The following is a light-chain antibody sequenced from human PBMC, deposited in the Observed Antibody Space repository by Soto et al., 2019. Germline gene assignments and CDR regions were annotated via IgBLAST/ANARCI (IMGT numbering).Light chain of an antibody. CDR3: QHYNNWPPWT. CDR2: GAS. V-gene: IGKV3-15*01. Sequence: ESVLTQSPATLSLSPGERATLSCRASQSVSSSYLAWYQQKPGQAPRLLIYGASIRATGIPARFSGSGSGTEFTLTISSLQSEDFAVYYCQHYNNWPPWTFGQGTNADIK. J-gene: IGKJ1*01. CDR1: QSVSSSY.